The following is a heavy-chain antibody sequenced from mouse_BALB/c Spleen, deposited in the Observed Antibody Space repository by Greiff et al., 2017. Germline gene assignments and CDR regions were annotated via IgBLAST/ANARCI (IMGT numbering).Heavy chain of an antibody. CDR3: ARHGWTPFAY. D-gene: IGHD2-3*01. CDR1: GFTSSSYG. V-gene: IGHV5-6*01. Sequence: EVQRVESGGALVKPAGSLKLSCAPTGFTSSSYGLFWFRQTPAKRLEWVSPISSGGSYTYYPDSVKGRFTISRDNAKNTLCLKMSSLKSEATAMYYWARHGWTPFAYWGQGTLVTVSA. J-gene: IGHJ3*01. CDR2: ISSGGSYT.